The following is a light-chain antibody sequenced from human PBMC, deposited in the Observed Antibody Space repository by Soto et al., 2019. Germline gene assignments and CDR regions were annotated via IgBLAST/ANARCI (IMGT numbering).Light chain of an antibody. Sequence: EIVLTQSPGTLSLSPGERASLSCRASQSVSSSYSAWYQQKPGQAPRLLIYGASSRATGIPDRVSGSGSGTYFTGTISSLEADDFAVYDWHQYSRSGTFGQGTKVDIK. V-gene: IGKV3-20*01. CDR1: QSVSSSY. J-gene: IGKJ1*01. CDR3: HQYSRSGT. CDR2: GAS.